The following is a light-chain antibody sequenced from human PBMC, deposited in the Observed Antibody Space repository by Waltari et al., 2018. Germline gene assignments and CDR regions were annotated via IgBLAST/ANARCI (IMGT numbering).Light chain of an antibody. CDR1: SDMDVETYN. Sequence: QPVLTQPPSSSASAGESARLTCTLPSDMDVETYNIYWHQQKPGSPPRFLLYYYSDLDKGQGSGVPSRFSGSKDASANAGILLISGLQSEDEADYYCMIWPTNLGVFGGGTRLTVL. CDR3: MIWPTNLGV. V-gene: IGLV5-37*01. CDR2: YYSDLDK. J-gene: IGLJ3*02.